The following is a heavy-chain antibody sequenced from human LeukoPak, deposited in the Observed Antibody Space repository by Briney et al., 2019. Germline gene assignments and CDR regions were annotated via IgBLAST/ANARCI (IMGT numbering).Heavy chain of an antibody. J-gene: IGHJ4*02. CDR2: ISGSRVYT. V-gene: IGHV3-11*05. CDR1: GFTFSDHY. CDR3: ARVGFRGSLPGY. D-gene: IGHD3-10*01. Sequence: PGGSLRLSCAASGFTFSDHYMSWVRQAPGKGLEWVSYISGSRVYTNYADSVKGRFTISRDKAKNSLYLQMKSLRAEDTSVYYCARVGFRGSLPGYWGQGTLVTVSS.